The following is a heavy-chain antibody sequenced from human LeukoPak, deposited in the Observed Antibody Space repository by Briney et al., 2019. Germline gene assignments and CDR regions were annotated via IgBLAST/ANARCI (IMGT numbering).Heavy chain of an antibody. V-gene: IGHV4-4*07. D-gene: IGHD3-3*01. Sequence: PSETLSLTCTVSGGSISSYYWSWIRQPAGKGLEWIGRIYTSGSTNYNPSLKSRVTMSVDTSKNRFSLKLSSVTAADTAVYYCARATVLEWLFVLDYWGQGTLVTVSS. CDR1: GGSISSYY. CDR3: ARATVLEWLFVLDY. J-gene: IGHJ4*02. CDR2: IYTSGST.